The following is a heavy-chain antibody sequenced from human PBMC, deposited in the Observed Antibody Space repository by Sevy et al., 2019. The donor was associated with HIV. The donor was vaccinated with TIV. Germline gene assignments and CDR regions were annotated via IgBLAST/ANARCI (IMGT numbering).Heavy chain of an antibody. CDR2: ISTSSSYI. D-gene: IGHD1-26*01. CDR1: GFTFSSYS. Sequence: GGSLRLSCAASGFTFSSYSMNWVRQAPGKGLEWVSSISTSSSYIYYAHSVKGRFTISRVNAKNSLYLQMNSLRAEDTAVYYCARDEVGGSYWEFDYWGQGTLVTVSS. J-gene: IGHJ4*02. V-gene: IGHV3-21*01. CDR3: ARDEVGGSYWEFDY.